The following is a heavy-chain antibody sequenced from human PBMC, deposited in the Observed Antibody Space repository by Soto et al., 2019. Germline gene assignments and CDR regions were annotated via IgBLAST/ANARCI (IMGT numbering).Heavy chain of an antibody. V-gene: IGHV4-31*03. CDR1: GDSVSSGGYY. J-gene: IGHJ4*02. CDR3: ARGNSGSHGVHFYY. Sequence: QVQLQESGPGLVKPSQTLSLTCTVSGDSVSSGGYYWSWIRQHPGKGLEWIGYIYYSGSTYYNPSLQSRVTISVDTSKNQFSLKVSSVTAADTAVYYCARGNSGSHGVHFYYWGQGTLVTVSS. D-gene: IGHD1-26*01. CDR2: IYYSGST.